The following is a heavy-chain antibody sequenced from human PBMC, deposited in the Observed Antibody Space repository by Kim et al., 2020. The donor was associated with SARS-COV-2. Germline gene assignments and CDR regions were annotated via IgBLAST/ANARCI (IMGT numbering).Heavy chain of an antibody. V-gene: IGHV3-9*01. J-gene: IGHJ4*02. CDR2: ISWNSGSI. CDR1: GFTFGDYA. Sequence: GGSLRLSCAASGFTFGDYAMHWVRQAPGKGLEWVSGISWNSGSIGYADSVKGRFTISRDNAKNSLYLQMNSLRAEGTALYYCAKDMHQNGYSGYVVDYWGQGTLVTVSS. CDR3: AKDMHQNGYSGYVVDY. D-gene: IGHD5-12*01.